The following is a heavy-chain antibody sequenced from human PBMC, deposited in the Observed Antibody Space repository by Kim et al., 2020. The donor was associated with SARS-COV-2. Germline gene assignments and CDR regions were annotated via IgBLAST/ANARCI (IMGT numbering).Heavy chain of an antibody. V-gene: IGHV3-30-3*01. CDR2: ISYDGSNK. D-gene: IGHD3-22*01. CDR1: GFTFSSYA. J-gene: IGHJ4*01. Sequence: GGSLRLSCAASGFTFSSYAMHWVRQAPGKGLEWVAVISYDGSNKYYADSVKGRFTISRDNSKNTLYLQMNSLRAEDTAVYYCANGYYYDSSGYYPPSDY. CDR3: ANGYYYDSSGYYPPSDY.